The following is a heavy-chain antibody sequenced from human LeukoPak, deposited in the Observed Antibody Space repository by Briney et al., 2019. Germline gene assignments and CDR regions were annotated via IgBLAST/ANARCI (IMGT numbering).Heavy chain of an antibody. CDR1: GGTFSSYA. D-gene: IGHD2-2*01. CDR3: ARGGFATSFDY. CDR2: FIPIFGTA. Sequence: ASVKVSCKASGGTFSSYAISWVRQAPGQGLEWMGGFIPIFGTANYAPKFQGRVTITADESTSTAYMELSSLRSEDTAVYYCARGGFATSFDYWGQGTLVTVSS. V-gene: IGHV1-69*13. J-gene: IGHJ4*02.